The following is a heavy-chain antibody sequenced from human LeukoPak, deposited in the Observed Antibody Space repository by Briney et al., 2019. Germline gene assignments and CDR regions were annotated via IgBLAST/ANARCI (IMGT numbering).Heavy chain of an antibody. Sequence: GGSLRLSCAASGFTFSSYSMNWVRQAPGKGLEWVSAISGSGGSTYYADSVKGRFTISRDNSKNTLYLQMNSLRAEDTAVYYCAKESRSRGGYYFDYWGQGTLVTVSS. CDR3: AKESRSRGGYYFDY. J-gene: IGHJ4*02. D-gene: IGHD1-26*01. V-gene: IGHV3-23*01. CDR1: GFTFSSYS. CDR2: ISGSGGST.